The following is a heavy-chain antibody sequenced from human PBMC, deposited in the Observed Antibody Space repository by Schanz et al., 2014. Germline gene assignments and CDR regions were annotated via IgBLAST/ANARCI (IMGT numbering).Heavy chain of an antibody. CDR3: ARPSDSSWYMDV. V-gene: IGHV3-21*05. J-gene: IGHJ6*03. CDR1: GFIFSAYT. Sequence: EVQLVESGGGLVKPGESLRLSCAASGFIFSAYTMNWVRQAPGKGLEWVSDISDSGDSTHYADSVKGRFTISRDNAKNSLYLQMNSLRAEDTAVYYCARPSDSSWYMDVWGKGTTVTVSS. CDR2: ISDSGDST. D-gene: IGHD2-21*02.